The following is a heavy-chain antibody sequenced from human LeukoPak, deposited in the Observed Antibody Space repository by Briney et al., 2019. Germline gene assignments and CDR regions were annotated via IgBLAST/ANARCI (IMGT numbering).Heavy chain of an antibody. CDR3: ARSGVVSAPGGSCFHCYMDV. V-gene: IGHV4-59*11. D-gene: IGHD2-15*01. CDR1: GVSISTHY. J-gene: IGHJ6*03. Sequence: SETLSLTCTVSGVSISTHYWSWIRQPPGKGLEWIGYIYHSGATNYNPSLKSRVTISMDTSKNEFSLKLTSVTAADTAVYYCARSGVVSAPGGSCFHCYMDVWGKGTTVTISS. CDR2: IYHSGAT.